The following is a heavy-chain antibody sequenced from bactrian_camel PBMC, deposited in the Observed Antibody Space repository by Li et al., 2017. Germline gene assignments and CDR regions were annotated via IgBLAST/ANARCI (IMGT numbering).Heavy chain of an antibody. CDR2: ITSDGST. CDR1: DTISTYC. CDR3: AAVRYGGTWYPLCRARSADFGY. D-gene: IGHD6*01. J-gene: IGHJ6*01. V-gene: IGHV3S53*01. Sequence: HVQLVESGGGSAQAGGSLRLSCAASDTISTYCMGWFRQAPGQEREKVASITSDGSTTYADSVKGRFSISKDNAGNTLYLQMNSLKPEDTAMYYCAAVRYGGTWYPLCRARSADFGYWGQGTQVTVS.